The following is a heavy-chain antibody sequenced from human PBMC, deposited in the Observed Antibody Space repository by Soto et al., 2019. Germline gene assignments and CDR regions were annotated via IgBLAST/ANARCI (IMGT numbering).Heavy chain of an antibody. Sequence: PGESLKISCKGSGYSFTSYWISWVRQMPGKGLEWMGRIDPSDSYTNYSPSFQGHVTISADKSISTAYLQWSSPKASDTAMYYCAKGGYSSSSAAGVLYYYYYGMDVWGQGTTVTVSS. D-gene: IGHD6-6*01. V-gene: IGHV5-10-1*01. CDR1: GYSFTSYW. J-gene: IGHJ6*02. CDR3: AKGGYSSSSAAGVLYYYYYGMDV. CDR2: IDPSDSYT.